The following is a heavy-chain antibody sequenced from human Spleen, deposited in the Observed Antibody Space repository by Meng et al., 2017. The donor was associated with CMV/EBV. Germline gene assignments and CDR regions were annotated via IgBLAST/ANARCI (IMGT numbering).Heavy chain of an antibody. CDR3: ARDVGWRYSSSWNYNWFDP. V-gene: IGHV1-69*10. J-gene: IGHJ5*02. CDR1: GGTFSSYA. Sequence: SVKVSCKASGGTFSSYAISWVRQAPGQGLEWMGGIIPILGIANYAQKFQGRVTITTDESTSTAYMELSSLRSEDTAVYYCARDVGWRYSSSWNYNWFDPWGQGTLVTVSS. CDR2: IIPILGIA. D-gene: IGHD6-13*01.